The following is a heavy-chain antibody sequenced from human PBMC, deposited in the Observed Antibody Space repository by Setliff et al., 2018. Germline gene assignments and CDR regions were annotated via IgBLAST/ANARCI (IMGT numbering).Heavy chain of an antibody. CDR2: ISAYNGNT. Sequence: GASVKVSCKASGYTFTSYYMHWVRQAPGQGLEWMGWISAYNGNTNYAQKLQGRVTITRSTSLSTAYKELSSLRSEDTAIYYCARAHSGSDFHDPFDIWGQGTMVTVSS. CDR1: GYTFTSYY. V-gene: IGHV1-8*03. D-gene: IGHD1-26*01. CDR3: ARAHSGSDFHDPFDI. J-gene: IGHJ3*02.